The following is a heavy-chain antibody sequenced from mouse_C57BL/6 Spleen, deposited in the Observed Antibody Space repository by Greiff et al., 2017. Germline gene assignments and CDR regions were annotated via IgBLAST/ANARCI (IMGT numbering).Heavy chain of an antibody. CDR1: GYSFTGYF. CDR3: ARSVYYDYDNYAMDD. CDR2: INPYNGDT. D-gene: IGHD2-4*01. J-gene: IGHJ4*01. Sequence: EVQLQESGPELVKPGDSVKISCKASGYSFTGYFMNWVMQSHGKSLEWIGRINPYNGDTFYNQKFKGKATLTVDKSSSTAHMELRSLTSEDSAVYYCARSVYYDYDNYAMDDWGQGTSVTVSS. V-gene: IGHV1-20*01.